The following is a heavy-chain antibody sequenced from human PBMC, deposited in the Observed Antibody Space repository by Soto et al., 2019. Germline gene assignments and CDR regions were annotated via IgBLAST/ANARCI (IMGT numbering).Heavy chain of an antibody. CDR3: AKDHSNFGLGP. J-gene: IGHJ5*02. D-gene: IGHD4-4*01. Sequence: PGGSLRLSCAASGFTFSDYPMTWVRQAPGKGLEWVAAIKKSAVDTYYADSVKGRFSISGDNSKNTLYLQLNSLRADDTAIYYCAKDHSNFGLGPWGQGTVVTVSS. V-gene: IGHV3-23*01. CDR1: GFTFSDYP. CDR2: IKKSAVDT.